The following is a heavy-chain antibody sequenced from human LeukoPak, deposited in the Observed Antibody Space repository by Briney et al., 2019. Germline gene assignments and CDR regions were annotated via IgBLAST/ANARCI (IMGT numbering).Heavy chain of an antibody. CDR1: VGTFSSYA. D-gene: IGHD3-10*01. V-gene: IGHV1-69*06. CDR2: IIPIFGTA. J-gene: IGHJ5*02. Sequence: SVKVSCKASVGTFSSYAISWVRQAPGQGLEWMGGIIPIFGTANYAQKFQGRVTITADKSTSTAYMELSSLRSEDTGVYYCARVVYYGSGSYRNWFDPWGQGTLVTVSS. CDR3: ARVVYYGSGSYRNWFDP.